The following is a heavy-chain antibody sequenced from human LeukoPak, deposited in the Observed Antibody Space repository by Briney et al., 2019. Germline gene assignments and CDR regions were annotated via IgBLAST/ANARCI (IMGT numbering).Heavy chain of an antibody. CDR1: GFVFNNFN. J-gene: IGHJ4*02. Sequence: GGSLRLSCAASGFVFNNFNMNWVRQAPGKGLEWVSSISSSSNYIYYADSVKGRFTISRDNAQNALYLQMNSLRVEDSAVYYCARVSTGPFWGQGTLVTVSS. CDR2: ISSSSNYI. CDR3: ARVSTGPF. D-gene: IGHD1-1*01. V-gene: IGHV3-21*06.